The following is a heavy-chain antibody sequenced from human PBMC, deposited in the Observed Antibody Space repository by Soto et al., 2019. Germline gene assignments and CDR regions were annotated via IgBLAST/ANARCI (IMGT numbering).Heavy chain of an antibody. J-gene: IGHJ5*02. Sequence: QVQLVQSGAEVKKPGSSVKVSCKASGGTFSSYAISWVRQAPGQGLEWMGGIIPIFGTANYAQKFQGRVTITADESTSTAYIDLSSLRSEDTAVYYCARVVATIERGFSWFAPWGQGTLVTVSS. CDR2: IIPIFGTA. V-gene: IGHV1-69*12. CDR1: GGTFSSYA. CDR3: ARVVATIERGFSWFAP. D-gene: IGHD5-12*01.